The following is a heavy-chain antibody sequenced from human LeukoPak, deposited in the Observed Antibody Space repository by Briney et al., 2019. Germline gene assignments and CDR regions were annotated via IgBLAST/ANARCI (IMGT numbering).Heavy chain of an antibody. V-gene: IGHV4-59*01. J-gene: IGHJ6*03. D-gene: IGHD6-19*01. CDR1: GDSISSYY. CDR2: IYHSGST. CDR3: AREHGSGGDYYYMDV. Sequence: SETLSLTCTVSGDSISSYYWSWIRQPPGKGLEWIGYIYHSGSTNYNPSLKSRATISVDTSKNQFSLKLSSVTAADTAVYYCAREHGSGGDYYYMDVWGKGTTVTVSS.